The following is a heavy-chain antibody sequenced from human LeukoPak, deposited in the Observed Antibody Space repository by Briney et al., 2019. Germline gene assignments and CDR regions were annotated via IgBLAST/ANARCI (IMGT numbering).Heavy chain of an antibody. Sequence: TGGSLRLSCAASGFTFSSYAMHWVRQAPGKGLEWVAVISYDGSNKYYADSVKGRFTISRDNSKNTLYLQMNSLRAEDTAVYYCARERVGATSYYYYYYMDVWGKGTTVTISS. J-gene: IGHJ6*03. CDR2: ISYDGSNK. CDR3: ARERVGATSYYYYYYMDV. V-gene: IGHV3-30*04. D-gene: IGHD1-26*01. CDR1: GFTFSSYA.